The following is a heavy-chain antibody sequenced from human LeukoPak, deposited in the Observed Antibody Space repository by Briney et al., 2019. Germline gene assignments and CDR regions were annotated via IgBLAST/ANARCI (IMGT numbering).Heavy chain of an antibody. J-gene: IGHJ2*01. CDR1: GFTVSSNY. CDR3: AREEHYRRYFAL. D-gene: IGHD3-16*02. V-gene: IGHV3-53*01. CDR2: SYSGGSS. Sequence: GSLRLSCAASGFTVSSNYMSWVRQAPGKGLEWVSVSYSGGSSYYADSVKGRFTISRDNSKNTLYLQMNTLRAEDTAVYFCAREEHYRRYFALWGRGTLVTVSS.